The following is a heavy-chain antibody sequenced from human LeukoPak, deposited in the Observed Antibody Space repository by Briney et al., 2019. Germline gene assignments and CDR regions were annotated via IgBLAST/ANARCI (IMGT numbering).Heavy chain of an antibody. V-gene: IGHV1-18*01. CDR2: ISAYNGNT. CDR3: ARDDYYGSGSYYNWDYYYGMDV. J-gene: IGHJ6*02. D-gene: IGHD3-10*01. CDR1: GYTFTSYG. Sequence: ASVQVSCKASGYTFTSYGISWVRQAPGQGLEWVGWISAYNGNTNYAQKLQGRVTMTTDTSTSTAYMELRSLRSDDTAVYYCARDDYYGSGSYYNWDYYYGMDVWGQGTTVTVSS.